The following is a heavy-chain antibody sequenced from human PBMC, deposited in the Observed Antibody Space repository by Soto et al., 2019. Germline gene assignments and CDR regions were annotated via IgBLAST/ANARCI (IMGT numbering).Heavy chain of an antibody. J-gene: IGHJ6*03. CDR2: IRSKANSYAT. CDR3: TRHEAGISPTDYYYYYMDV. D-gene: IGHD6-19*01. CDR1: GFTFSGSA. Sequence: GGSLRLSCAASGFTFSGSAMNWVRQASGKGLEWFGRIRSKANSYATAYAASVKGRFTISRDDSKNTAYLQMNSLKTEDTAVYYCTRHEAGISPTDYYYYYMDVWGKGTTVTVSS. V-gene: IGHV3-73*01.